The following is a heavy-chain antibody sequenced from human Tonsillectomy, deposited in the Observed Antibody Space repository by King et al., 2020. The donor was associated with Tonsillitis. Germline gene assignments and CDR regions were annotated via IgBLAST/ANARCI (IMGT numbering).Heavy chain of an antibody. V-gene: IGHV4-59*08. J-gene: IGHJ4*02. CDR3: ARQERFRRLQSTWYFDD. CDR1: GGSISSYY. Sequence: VQLQESGPGLVKPSETLSLTCTVSGGSISSYYWSWIRQPPGKGLEWIGYIYYSGSTNYNPSLKSRVTISVDTSKNQFSLKLSSVTAADTAVYYCARQERFRRLQSTWYFDDCSQGTLVTVSS. D-gene: IGHD5-24*01. CDR2: IYYSGST.